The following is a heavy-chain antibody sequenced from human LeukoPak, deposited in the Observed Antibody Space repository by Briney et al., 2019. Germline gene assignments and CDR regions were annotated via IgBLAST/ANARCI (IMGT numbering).Heavy chain of an antibody. V-gene: IGHV1-2*02. D-gene: IGHD6-19*01. CDR2: INPNSGGT. J-gene: IGHJ4*02. CDR1: GYTFTCYY. CDR3: ARDGVAGTRYYFDY. Sequence: ASVKVSCKASGYTFTCYYMHWVRQAPGQGLEWMGWINPNSGGTNYAQKFQGRVTMTRDTSISTAYMELSRLRSDDTAVYYCARDGVAGTRYYFDYWGQGTLVTVSS.